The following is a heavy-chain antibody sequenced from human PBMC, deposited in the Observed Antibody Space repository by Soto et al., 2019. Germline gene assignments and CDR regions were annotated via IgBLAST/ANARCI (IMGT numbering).Heavy chain of an antibody. D-gene: IGHD5-12*01. Sequence: HPGGSLRLSCAASGFTFDDYGMHWVRQAPGKGLEWVSGISWNSGNIGQADSVKGRFTISRDNAKNSLYLQMDSLRAEDTGLYYCTKEYSYSDKVFDYWGQGTLVTVSS. CDR2: ISWNSGNI. J-gene: IGHJ4*02. V-gene: IGHV3-9*01. CDR1: GFTFDDYG. CDR3: TKEYSYSDKVFDY.